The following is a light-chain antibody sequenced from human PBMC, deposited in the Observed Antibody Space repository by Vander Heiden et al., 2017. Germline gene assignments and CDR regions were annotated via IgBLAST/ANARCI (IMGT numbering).Light chain of an antibody. J-gene: IGKJ5*01. V-gene: IGKV4-1*01. CDR2: WAS. CDR1: QNVLYSPTNRNY. CDR3: QQCHVPPIT. Sequence: DIVMTQSPDLLSVSLGERGSINSKSNQNVLYSPTNRNYLAWYQQKSSRPPKLLIYWASTRHSGVPDRFSGSGSGTNFTLTISSLQAEDAAVYFCQQCHVPPITFGQGTRLEIK.